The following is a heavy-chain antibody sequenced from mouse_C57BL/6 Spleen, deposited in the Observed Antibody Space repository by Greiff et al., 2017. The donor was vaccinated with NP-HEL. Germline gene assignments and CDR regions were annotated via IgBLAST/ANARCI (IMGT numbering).Heavy chain of an antibody. CDR1: GYTFTNYW. Sequence: VQLQQSGAELVRPGTSVKMSCKASGYTFTNYWIGWAKQRPGHGLEWIGDIYPGGGYTNYNEKFKGKATLTADKSSSTAYMQFSSLTSEDSAIYYCARSAYGSNNYFDDWGQGTTLTVSS. J-gene: IGHJ2*01. CDR2: IYPGGGYT. V-gene: IGHV1-63*01. CDR3: ARSAYGSNNYFDD. D-gene: IGHD1-1*01.